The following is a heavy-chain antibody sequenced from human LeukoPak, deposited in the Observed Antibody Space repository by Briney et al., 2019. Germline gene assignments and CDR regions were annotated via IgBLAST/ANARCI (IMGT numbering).Heavy chain of an antibody. J-gene: IGHJ4*02. CDR2: INHSGST. CDR3: ARAVGGDGSGSL. CDR1: GGSFSGYY. D-gene: IGHD3-10*01. V-gene: IGHV4-34*01. Sequence: SETLSLTCAVYGGSFSGYYWSWIRQPPGKGLEWIGEINHSGSTDYNPSLKSRVTISVDTSKNQFSLKLSSVTAADTAVYYCARAVGGDGSGSLWGPGTLVTVSS.